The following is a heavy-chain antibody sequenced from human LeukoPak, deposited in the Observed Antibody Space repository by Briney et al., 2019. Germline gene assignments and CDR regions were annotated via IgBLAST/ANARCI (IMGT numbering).Heavy chain of an antibody. CDR3: ARETRDYYDSSGYYYGTPYYYYYMDV. CDR2: INHSGST. D-gene: IGHD3-22*01. CDR1: GGSFSGYY. V-gene: IGHV4-34*01. J-gene: IGHJ6*03. Sequence: SETLSLTCAVYGGSFSGYYWSWIRQPPGKGLEWIGEINHSGSTNYNPSLKSRVTISVDMSKNQFSLKLSSVTAADTAVYYCARETRDYYDSSGYYYGTPYYYYYMDVWGKGTTVTVSS.